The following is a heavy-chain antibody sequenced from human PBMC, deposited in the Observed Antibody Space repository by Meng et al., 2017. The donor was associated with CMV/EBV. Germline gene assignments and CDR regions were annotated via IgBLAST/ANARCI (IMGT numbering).Heavy chain of an antibody. CDR3: ARQIPNYYGSGSYYRLGWFDP. Sequence: GESLKISCKGSGYSFTSYWIGWVRQRPGKGLEWMGIIYPGDSDTRYSPSFQGQVTISADKSISTAYLQWSSLKASDTAMYYCARQIPNYYGSGSYYRLGWFDPWGQGTLVTVSS. D-gene: IGHD3-10*01. CDR2: IYPGDSDT. J-gene: IGHJ5*02. CDR1: GYSFTSYW. V-gene: IGHV5-51*01.